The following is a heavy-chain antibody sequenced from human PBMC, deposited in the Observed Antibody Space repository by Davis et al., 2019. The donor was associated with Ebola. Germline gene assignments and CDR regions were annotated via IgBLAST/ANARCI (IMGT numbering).Heavy chain of an antibody. CDR1: GYTFTGYY. V-gene: IGHV1-2*02. CDR3: ARDYNVEMATIRPYYFDY. Sequence: ASVKVSCKASGYTFTGYYMHWVRQAPGQGLEWMGWINPNSGGTNYAQTFQGRVTMTRDTSISTAYMELSRLRSDDTAVYYCARDYNVEMATIRPYYFDYWGQGTLVTVSS. D-gene: IGHD5-24*01. CDR2: INPNSGGT. J-gene: IGHJ4*02.